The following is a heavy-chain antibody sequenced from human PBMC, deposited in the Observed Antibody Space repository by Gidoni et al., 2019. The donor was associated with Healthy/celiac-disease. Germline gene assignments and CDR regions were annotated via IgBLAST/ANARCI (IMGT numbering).Heavy chain of an antibody. D-gene: IGHD6-13*01. V-gene: IGHV4-31*03. CDR2: IYYSGST. CDR3: ATYSSSWLNWFDP. CDR1: GGSTSSGGSS. Sequence: QVQLQESGPGLVKPSQTLSLTCTVSGGSTSSGGSSWSWIRQHPGKGLEWIGYIYYSGSTYYNPSLKSRVTISVDTSKNQFSLKLSSVTAADTAVYYCATYSSSWLNWFDPWGQGTLVTVSS. J-gene: IGHJ5*02.